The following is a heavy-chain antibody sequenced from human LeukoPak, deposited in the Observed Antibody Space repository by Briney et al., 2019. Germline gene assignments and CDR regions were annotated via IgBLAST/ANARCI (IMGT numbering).Heavy chain of an antibody. CDR2: IYPMFGLA. D-gene: IGHD6-13*01. Sequence: ASVKVSCKASGGTFSSYVFRWVRPAPGRGRAWVGRIYPMFGLANYAQKIQGRVTITADKSTSTTDMELSSLRPEDTAVYYCARDHDPYSSSWYPPPHCFGMDVWGPGTTVTVAS. CDR1: GGTFSSYV. V-gene: IGHV1-69*04. J-gene: IGHJ6*02. CDR3: ARDHDPYSSSWYPPPHCFGMDV.